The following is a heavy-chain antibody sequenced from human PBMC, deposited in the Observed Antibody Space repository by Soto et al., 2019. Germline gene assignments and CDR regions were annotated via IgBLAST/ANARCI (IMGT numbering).Heavy chain of an antibody. V-gene: IGHV5-51*01. J-gene: IGHJ4*02. D-gene: IGHD2-15*01. CDR1: GYSFTNYW. Sequence: LKISCKGSGYSFTNYWIGWVRQMPGKGLEWMGIIYPGDSDTRYSPSFQGQVTISADKSISTAYLQWSSLKASDTAMYYCARPGYCSGGSCYDPLAFDYWGQGTLVTVSS. CDR3: ARPGYCSGGSCYDPLAFDY. CDR2: IYPGDSDT.